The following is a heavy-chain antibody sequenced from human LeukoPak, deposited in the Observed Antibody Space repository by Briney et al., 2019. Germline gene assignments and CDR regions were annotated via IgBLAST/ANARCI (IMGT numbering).Heavy chain of an antibody. J-gene: IGHJ4*02. CDR3: ARESARLDYYFDY. V-gene: IGHV3-11*01. D-gene: IGHD6-6*01. CDR2: ISSSGSTI. Sequence: PGGSLRLSCAASGFTFSDYYMSWIRQAPGKGLEWVSYISSSGSTIYYADSVKGRFTISRDNAKNSLHLQMNSLRAEDTAVYYCARESARLDYYFDYWGQGTLVTVSS. CDR1: GFTFSDYY.